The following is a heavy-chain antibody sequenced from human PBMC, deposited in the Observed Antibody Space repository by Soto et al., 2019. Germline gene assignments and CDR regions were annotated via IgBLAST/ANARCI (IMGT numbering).Heavy chain of an antibody. CDR1: GFTFSSYS. CDR3: ARDLGYCSSTSCYAFDY. Sequence: EVQLVESGGGLVKPGGSLRLSCAASGFTFSSYSMNWVRQAPGKGLEWVSSISSSSSYIYYADSVKGRFTISRDNAKNSLYLQMNSLRAEDTAVYYCARDLGYCSSTSCYAFDYWGQGTLVTVSS. V-gene: IGHV3-21*01. D-gene: IGHD2-2*01. J-gene: IGHJ4*02. CDR2: ISSSSSYI.